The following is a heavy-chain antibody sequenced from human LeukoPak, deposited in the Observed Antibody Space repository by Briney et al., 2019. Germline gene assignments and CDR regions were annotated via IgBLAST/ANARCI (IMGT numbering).Heavy chain of an antibody. CDR3: AKDIQLST. CDR1: GFTFSNYA. CDR2: ISDRGGNT. V-gene: IGHV3-23*01. J-gene: IGHJ3*01. D-gene: IGHD5-24*01. Sequence: AGGSLRLSCAASGFTFSNYAMSWVRQAPGKGLEWVAGISDRGGNTYYVDSVKGRFTISRDNSKNTLSLQMNSLRVEDTAIYYCAKDIQLSTWGLGTMVTVSS.